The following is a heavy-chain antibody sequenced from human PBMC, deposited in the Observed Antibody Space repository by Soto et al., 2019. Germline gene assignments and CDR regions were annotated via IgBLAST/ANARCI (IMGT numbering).Heavy chain of an antibody. CDR1: GFTFSSYS. D-gene: IGHD2-2*01. CDR3: ARDPLVPAAILHAFDI. V-gene: IGHV3-21*01. CDR2: ISSSSSYI. Sequence: PGGSLRLPCAASGFTFSSYSMNWVRQAPGKGLEWVSSISSSSSYIYYADSVKGRFTISRDNAKNSLYLQMNSLRAEDTAVYYCARDPLVPAAILHAFDIWGQGTMVTVSS. J-gene: IGHJ3*02.